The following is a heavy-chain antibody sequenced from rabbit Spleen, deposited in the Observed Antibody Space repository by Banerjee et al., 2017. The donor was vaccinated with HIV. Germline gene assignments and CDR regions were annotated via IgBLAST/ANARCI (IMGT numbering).Heavy chain of an antibody. V-gene: IGHV1S40*01. CDR3: ARNYVNAFDP. J-gene: IGHJ2*01. CDR2: IAGSSSGFT. D-gene: IGHD1-1*01. Sequence: QSLEESGGGLVQPEGSLALTCKASGFSFSSSDYICWVRQAPGKGLEWISCIAGSSSGFTYSATWAKGRFTISKTSSTTVTLQMTSLTAADTATYFCARNYVNAFDPWGPGTLSPS. CDR1: GFSFSSSDY.